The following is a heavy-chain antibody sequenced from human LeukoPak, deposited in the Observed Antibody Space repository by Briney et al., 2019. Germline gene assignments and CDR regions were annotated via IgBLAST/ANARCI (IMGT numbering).Heavy chain of an antibody. CDR1: RFTFSSYV. V-gene: IGHV3-64*04. D-gene: IGHD1-14*01. CDR3: ARDWRHHVDY. Sequence: GGALRLSCLASRFTFSSYVMHWVRQAPGKGVEYVLAISINGGSTYYADSVKGRFTITRDNAKNTLYLQMNSLRAEDTAVYYCARDWRHHVDYWGQGILVTVSS. CDR2: ISINGGST. J-gene: IGHJ4*02.